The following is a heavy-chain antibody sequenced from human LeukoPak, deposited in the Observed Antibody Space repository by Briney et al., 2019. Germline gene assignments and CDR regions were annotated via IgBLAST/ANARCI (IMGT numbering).Heavy chain of an antibody. CDR3: ASESSGWP. V-gene: IGHV1-18*01. J-gene: IGHJ5*02. Sequence: GASVKVSCKASGYTFTSYGISWVRQAPGQGLEWMGWISAYNGNTNYAQKFQGRVTMTRDTSTSTVYMELSSLRSEDTAVYYCASESSGWPWGQGTLVTVSS. D-gene: IGHD6-19*01. CDR1: GYTFTSYG. CDR2: ISAYNGNT.